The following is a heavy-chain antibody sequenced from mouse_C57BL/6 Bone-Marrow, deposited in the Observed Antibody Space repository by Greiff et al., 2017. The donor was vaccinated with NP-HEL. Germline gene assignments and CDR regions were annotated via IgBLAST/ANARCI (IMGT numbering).Heavy chain of an antibody. CDR1: GYTFTDYN. Sequence: VQLQQSGPELVKPGASVKIPCKASGYTFTDYNMDWVKQSHGKSLEWIGDINPNNGGTIYNQKFKGKATLTVDKSSSTAYMEIRSLTSEDTAVYYCARERYFDVWGTGTTVTVSS. CDR3: ARERYFDV. J-gene: IGHJ1*03. CDR2: INPNNGGT. V-gene: IGHV1-18*01.